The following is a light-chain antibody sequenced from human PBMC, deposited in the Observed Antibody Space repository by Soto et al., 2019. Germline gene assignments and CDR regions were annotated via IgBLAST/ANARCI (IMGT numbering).Light chain of an antibody. J-gene: IGKJ2*01. CDR3: HHYGSSPYT. CDR2: GAS. Sequence: EIVLTQSPGTLSLSPGERATLSCRASQSVSNNYLAWYQQKPGQAPRLLIYGASSRATGIPDRFSGSGSGTDFTLTISRLEPEDFAVYYCHHYGSSPYTFGQGTKLEIK. V-gene: IGKV3-20*01. CDR1: QSVSNNY.